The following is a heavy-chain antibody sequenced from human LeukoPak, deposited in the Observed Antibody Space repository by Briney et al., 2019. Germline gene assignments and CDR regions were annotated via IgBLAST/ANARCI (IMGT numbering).Heavy chain of an antibody. CDR2: ITSGGNT. CDR3: AKYCSGGNCYSGLY. V-gene: IGHV3-23*01. Sequence: GGSLRLSCAASGFIFSNYAMTWVRQAPGRGLQWVSTITSGGNTYYADSVKGRFTISRDNSKNTLYLQMNSLRAEDTAVYYCAKYCSGGNCYSGLYWGQGTLVTVSS. J-gene: IGHJ4*02. CDR1: GFIFSNYA. D-gene: IGHD2-15*01.